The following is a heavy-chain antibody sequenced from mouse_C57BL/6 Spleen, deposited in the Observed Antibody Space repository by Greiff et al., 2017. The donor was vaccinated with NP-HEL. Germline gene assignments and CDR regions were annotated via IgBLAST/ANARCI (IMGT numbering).Heavy chain of an antibody. Sequence: VQLKESGGGLVKPGGSLKLSCAASGFTFSSYAMSWVRQTPEKRLEWVATISDGGSYTYYPDNVKGRFTISRDNAKNNLYLQMSHLKSEDTAMYYCARDTTPYAMDYWGQGTSVTVSS. V-gene: IGHV5-4*01. CDR3: ARDTTPYAMDY. J-gene: IGHJ4*01. CDR1: GFTFSSYA. D-gene: IGHD1-1*01. CDR2: ISDGGSYT.